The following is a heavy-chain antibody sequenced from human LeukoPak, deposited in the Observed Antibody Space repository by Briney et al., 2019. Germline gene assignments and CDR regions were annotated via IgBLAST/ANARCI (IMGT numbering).Heavy chain of an antibody. D-gene: IGHD4-23*01. CDR1: GDSITSGNYF. CDR2: IYYSGNT. J-gene: IGHJ4*02. CDR3: ARHVDYGGRLY. Sequence: PSETLSLTCTVSGDSITSGNYFWGWIRQPPGKGLEWIGTIYYSGNTYYNPSLESRVTISLDTSKNQFSLKLDSVTAADTAVYYCARHVDYGGRLYWGQGELGTVSS. V-gene: IGHV4-39*01.